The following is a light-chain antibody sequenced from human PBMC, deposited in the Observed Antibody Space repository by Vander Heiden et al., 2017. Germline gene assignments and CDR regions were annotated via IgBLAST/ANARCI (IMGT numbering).Light chain of an antibody. J-gene: IGKJ2*01. Sequence: DFQMTLSPPAMTAAVGDRVTFTCRPSQDITIFLSWFQQKPGKVPKRLIYAASSLQSGVPSRFSGSGSGTEFTLTISSLQPEDFATYYCLQHKNYPLTFGQGTKLDVK. CDR3: LQHKNYPLT. V-gene: IGKV1-17*03. CDR1: QDITIF. CDR2: AAS.